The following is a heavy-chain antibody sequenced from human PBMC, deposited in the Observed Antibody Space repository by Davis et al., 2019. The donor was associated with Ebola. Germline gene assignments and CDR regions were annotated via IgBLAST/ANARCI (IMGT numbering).Heavy chain of an antibody. CDR1: GYTFTSYG. J-gene: IGHJ6*02. CDR2: INPNSGGT. Sequence: ASVKVSCKASGYTFTSYGISWVRQAPGQGLEWMGWINPNSGGTNYAQKFQGWVTMTRDTSISTAYMELSRLRSDDTAVYYCARAIAGLWSEYDYGMDVWGQGTTVTVSS. CDR3: ARAIAGLWSEYDYGMDV. V-gene: IGHV1-2*04. D-gene: IGHD5-18*01.